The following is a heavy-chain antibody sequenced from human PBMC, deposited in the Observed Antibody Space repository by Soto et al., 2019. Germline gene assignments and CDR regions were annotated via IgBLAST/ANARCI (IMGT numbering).Heavy chain of an antibody. J-gene: IGHJ2*01. D-gene: IGHD5-12*01. CDR1: GGTFSSYT. CDR3: ARGNHRWLQLWYFDL. CDR2: IIPIFGTA. Sequence: QVQLVQSGAEVKKPGSSVTVSCKASGGTFSSYTISWVRQAPGQGLEWMGGIIPIFGTANYAQKFQGRVTITADESTSTAYMEWTSLRSEATALYYCARGNHRWLQLWYFDLWGRGTRVTVSS. V-gene: IGHV1-69*12.